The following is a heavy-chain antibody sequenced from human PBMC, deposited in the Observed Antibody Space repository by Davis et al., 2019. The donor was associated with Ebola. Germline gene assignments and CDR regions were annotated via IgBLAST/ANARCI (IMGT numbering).Heavy chain of an antibody. D-gene: IGHD6-13*01. CDR2: IVVDRGNS. CDR1: GPTFIRSA. V-gene: IGHV1-58*01. Sequence: SVKVSCKASGPTFIRSAVQWVRQGRGQRLEWIGWIVVDRGNSHYAQKFQDRVTIPRDISTNTVYMEVINLSSEDTAMYYCARRPSLYEKGFDYWGQGTLVTVSS. CDR3: ARRPSLYEKGFDY. J-gene: IGHJ4*02.